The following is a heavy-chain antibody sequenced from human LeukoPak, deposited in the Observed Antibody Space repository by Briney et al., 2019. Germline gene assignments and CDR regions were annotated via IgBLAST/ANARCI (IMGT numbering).Heavy chain of an antibody. V-gene: IGHV3-30*18. CDR1: GFTFSSYG. CDR2: ISYDGSNK. D-gene: IGHD6-13*01. J-gene: IGHJ6*02. CDR3: AKERLKSSSWYTWTYYYGMDV. Sequence: PGGSLRLSCAASGFTFSSYGMHWVRQAPGKGLEWVAVISYDGSNKYYADSVKGRFTISRDNSKNTLYLQMNSLRAEDTAVYYCAKERLKSSSWYTWTYYYGMDVWGQGTTVTVSS.